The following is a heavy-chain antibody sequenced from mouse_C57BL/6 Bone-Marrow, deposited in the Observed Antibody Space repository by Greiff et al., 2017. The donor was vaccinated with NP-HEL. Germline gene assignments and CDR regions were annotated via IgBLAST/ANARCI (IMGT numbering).Heavy chain of an antibody. J-gene: IGHJ4*01. D-gene: IGHD1-1*01. CDR3: TTFYYYGSSYCAMDY. CDR1: GFNIKDYY. V-gene: IGHV14-1*01. CDR2: IDPEDGDT. Sequence: VQLKQSGAELVRPGASVKLSCTASGFNIKDYYMHWVKQRPEQGLEWIGRIDPEDGDTEYAPKFQGKATMTADTSSNTAYLQLSSLTSEVTAVYYCTTFYYYGSSYCAMDYWGQGTSVTVSS.